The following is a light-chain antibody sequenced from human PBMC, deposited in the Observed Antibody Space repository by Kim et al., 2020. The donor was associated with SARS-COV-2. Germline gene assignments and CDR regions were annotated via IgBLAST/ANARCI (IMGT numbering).Light chain of an antibody. Sequence: QSVLTQPPSASGTPGQRVTISCSGSSSNIGSNYVYWYQQLPGTAPKVLIYSNNQRPSGVPDRFSGSKSGTSASLAISGLRSEDEADYYCAGWDASLSGVVFGGGTQLTVL. CDR3: AGWDASLSGVV. V-gene: IGLV1-47*02. J-gene: IGLJ2*01. CDR1: SSNIGSNY. CDR2: SNN.